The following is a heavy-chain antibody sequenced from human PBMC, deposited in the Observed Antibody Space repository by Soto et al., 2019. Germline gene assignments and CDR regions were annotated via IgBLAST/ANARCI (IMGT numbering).Heavy chain of an antibody. D-gene: IGHD3-22*01. V-gene: IGHV3-48*02. CDR3: ARDTEYYYDSSGSPFDY. Sequence: GGSLRLSCAASGFTFSSYSMNWVRQAPGKGLEWVSYISSSSSTIYYADSVKGRFTISRDNAKNSLYLQMNSLRDEDTAVYFCARDTEYYYDSSGSPFDYWGQGTLVTVSS. J-gene: IGHJ4*02. CDR1: GFTFSSYS. CDR2: ISSSSSTI.